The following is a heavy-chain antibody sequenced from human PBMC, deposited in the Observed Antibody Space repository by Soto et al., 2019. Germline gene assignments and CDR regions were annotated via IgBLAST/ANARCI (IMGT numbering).Heavy chain of an antibody. CDR3: ARDAFCGSGTCRVGHWFDP. J-gene: IGHJ5*02. Sequence: ASETLSLTCAVSGGPFSGVYWSWIRQPPGKGLEWIGGVNHRGSANYNPSLESRVTMSVDTSKNQFSLKLTSVTAADSAVYYCARDAFCGSGTCRVGHWFDPWGQGTLVTVS. CDR1: GGPFSGVY. CDR2: VNHRGSA. V-gene: IGHV4-34*01. D-gene: IGHD2-21*01.